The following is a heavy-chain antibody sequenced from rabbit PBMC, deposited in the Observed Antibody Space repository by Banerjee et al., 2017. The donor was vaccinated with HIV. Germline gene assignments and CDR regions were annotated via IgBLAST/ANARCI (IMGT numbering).Heavy chain of an antibody. V-gene: IGHV1S40*01. CDR1: GFIFSDNYY. CDR3: AREIYAGYAGDGDGFNL. J-gene: IGHJ4*01. Sequence: QSLEESGGDLVKPGASLTLTCTASGFIFSDNYYMCWVRQAPGKGLEWIGCIWTGDGSTYYASWVNGRFTISKTSSTTVTLQMTSLTAADTATYFCAREIYAGYAGDGDGFNLWGPGTLVTVS. D-gene: IGHD4-2*01. CDR2: IWTGDGST.